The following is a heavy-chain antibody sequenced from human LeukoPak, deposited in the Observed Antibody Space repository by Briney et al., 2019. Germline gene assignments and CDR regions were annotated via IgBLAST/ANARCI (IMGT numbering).Heavy chain of an antibody. Sequence: GGSLRLSCAASGFTFSSYAMNWVRQAPGKGLEWVSVISGSGGSTSYADSVKGRLTISRDNSKNTLYLQMNSLRAEDTAVYHCAKDFSRYSSRYFDYWGQGTLVTVSS. CDR1: GFTFSSYA. CDR3: AKDFSRYSSRYFDY. D-gene: IGHD5-18*01. V-gene: IGHV3-23*01. CDR2: ISGSGGST. J-gene: IGHJ4*02.